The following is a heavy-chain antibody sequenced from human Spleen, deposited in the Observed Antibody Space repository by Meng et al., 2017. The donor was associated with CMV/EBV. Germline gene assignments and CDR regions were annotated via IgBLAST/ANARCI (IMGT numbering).Heavy chain of an antibody. CDR1: GGTFSSYA. Sequence: SVKVSCKASGGTFSSYAISWVRQAPGQGLEWMGGIIPILGIANYAQKFQGRVTITADTSTDTAYMELSSLRSEDTAVYYCATGEVGDYYDSSGYWRWGQGTLVTVSS. CDR3: ATGEVGDYYDSSGYWR. CDR2: IIPILGIA. J-gene: IGHJ4*02. V-gene: IGHV1-69*10. D-gene: IGHD3-22*01.